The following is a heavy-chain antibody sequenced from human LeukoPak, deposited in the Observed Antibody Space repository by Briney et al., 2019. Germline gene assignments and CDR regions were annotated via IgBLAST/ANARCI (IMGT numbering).Heavy chain of an antibody. V-gene: IGHV3-9*01. D-gene: IGHD1-26*01. Sequence: GGSLRLSCAASGFTFDDYAMHWVRQAPGKGLEWVSGISWNSDSIGCADSVEGRFTITRDNAKNSLYLQMNSLRAEDTALYYCVKVVSVSYYDYWGQGTLVTVSS. J-gene: IGHJ4*02. CDR3: VKVVSVSYYDY. CDR1: GFTFDDYA. CDR2: ISWNSDSI.